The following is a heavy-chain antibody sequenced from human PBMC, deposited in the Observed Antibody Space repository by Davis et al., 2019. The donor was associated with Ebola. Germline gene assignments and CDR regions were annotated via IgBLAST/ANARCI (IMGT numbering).Heavy chain of an antibody. Sequence: HSQTHSLTRAISGDSVSSGGWNWIRQSPSRGLEWLGRTYYNSKGYNDYAVSVKSRITINPETSKNQFSHQLNSVTPEDTALYYCARGWLRGGMDVWGEGTTVTV. J-gene: IGHJ6*02. CDR3: ARGWLRGGMDV. V-gene: IGHV6-1*01. D-gene: IGHD5-18*01. CDR2: TYYNSKGYN. CDR1: GDSVSSGG.